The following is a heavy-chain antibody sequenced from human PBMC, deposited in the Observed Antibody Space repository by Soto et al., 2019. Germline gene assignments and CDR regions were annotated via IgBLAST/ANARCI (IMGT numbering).Heavy chain of an antibody. D-gene: IGHD1-1*01. V-gene: IGHV4-34*01. CDR3: ASHWNRYYYGMDV. J-gene: IGHJ6*02. CDR1: GGSFSGYY. CDR2: INHSGST. Sequence: SETLSLTCAVYGGSFSGYYWSWIRQPPGKGLEWIGEINHSGSTNYNPSLKSRVTISVDTSKNQFSLKLSSVTAADTAVYYCASHWNRYYYGMDVWGQGTTVTVSS.